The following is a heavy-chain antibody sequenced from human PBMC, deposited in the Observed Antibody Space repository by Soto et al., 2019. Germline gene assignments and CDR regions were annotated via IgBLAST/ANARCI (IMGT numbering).Heavy chain of an antibody. CDR3: ARDRWDENYFIYFDY. CDR2: IYSGGST. Sequence: QPGGSLRLSCAVSGFTVSNNYMSWVRQAPGKGLEWVSSIYSGGSTYYADSVKGRFTISRDNSKNTLYLQMNSLRAEDTAVYYCARDRWDENYFIYFDYWGQGTLVTVSS. D-gene: IGHD1-7*01. J-gene: IGHJ4*02. CDR1: GFTVSNNY. V-gene: IGHV3-53*01.